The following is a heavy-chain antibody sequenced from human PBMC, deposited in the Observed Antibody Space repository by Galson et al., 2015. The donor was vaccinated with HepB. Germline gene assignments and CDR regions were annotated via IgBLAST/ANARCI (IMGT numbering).Heavy chain of an antibody. Sequence: SLRLSCAASGFTFSSYGMHWVRQAPGKGLEWVAVIWYDGSNKYYGDSVKGRFTISRDNSKNTLYLQMNSLRAEDTAVYYCASGYQVLLIDHWGQGTLVTVSS. CDR3: ASGYQVLLIDH. CDR1: GFTFSSYG. CDR2: IWYDGSNK. J-gene: IGHJ4*02. V-gene: IGHV3-33*01. D-gene: IGHD2/OR15-2a*01.